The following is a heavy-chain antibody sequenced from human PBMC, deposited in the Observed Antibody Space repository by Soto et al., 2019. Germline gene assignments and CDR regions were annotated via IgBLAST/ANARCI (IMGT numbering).Heavy chain of an antibody. J-gene: IGHJ3*01. Sequence: EVQLVESGGGLVQPGGSLRLTCAASGFTFSSYWMHWVRQAPGKGLVWVSRIKTDGETTTYADSVKGRFTISRDNAKNTLYLQMNSLRAEDTAVYYCARKRVTATDFDFDLWGQGTMVTVSS. CDR3: ARKRVTATDFDFDL. D-gene: IGHD2-21*02. V-gene: IGHV3-74*01. CDR2: IKTDGETT. CDR1: GFTFSSYW.